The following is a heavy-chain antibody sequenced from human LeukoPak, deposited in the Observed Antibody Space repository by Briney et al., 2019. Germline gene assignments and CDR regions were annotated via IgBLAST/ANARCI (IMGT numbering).Heavy chain of an antibody. D-gene: IGHD5-24*01. J-gene: IGHJ4*02. Sequence: PSETLSLTCTVSGGSISSYYWSWIRQPLGKGLEWIGYIYYSGSTYYNPSLKSRVTISVDTSKNQFSLKLSSVTAADTAVYYCARDSRWLQAFDYWGQGTLVTVSS. CDR1: GGSISSYY. V-gene: IGHV4-59*12. CDR3: ARDSRWLQAFDY. CDR2: IYYSGST.